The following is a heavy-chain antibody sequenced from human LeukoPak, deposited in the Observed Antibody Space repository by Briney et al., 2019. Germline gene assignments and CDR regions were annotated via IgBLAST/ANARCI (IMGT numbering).Heavy chain of an antibody. CDR1: GGSISSYY. D-gene: IGHD6-19*01. V-gene: IGHV4-59*01. CDR3: ARGVVGQWLSFWYFDL. CDR2: IYYSGST. Sequence: SETLSLTCTVSGGSISSYYWSWIRQPPGKGLEWIGYIYYSGSTNYNPSLKSRVTISVDTSKNQFSLKLSSVTAADTAVYYCARGVVGQWLSFWYFDLWGRGTLVAVSS. J-gene: IGHJ2*01.